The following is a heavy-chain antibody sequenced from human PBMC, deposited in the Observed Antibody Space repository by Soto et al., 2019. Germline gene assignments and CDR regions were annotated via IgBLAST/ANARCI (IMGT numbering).Heavy chain of an antibody. D-gene: IGHD5-12*01. CDR1: GFTFSNYA. CDR2: ISYDGRDE. CDR3: ARDSRTDGYKYDYFDY. J-gene: IGHJ4*02. V-gene: IGHV3-30*04. Sequence: QVQLVESGGGVVQPWRSLSLSCTASGFTFSNYAIHCVRQAPGKGLEWVALISYDGRDEYYADSVKGRVTISRDNSKNTLYLQMNSLRAEDTGMFYCARDSRTDGYKYDYFDYWGQGTLVTVSS.